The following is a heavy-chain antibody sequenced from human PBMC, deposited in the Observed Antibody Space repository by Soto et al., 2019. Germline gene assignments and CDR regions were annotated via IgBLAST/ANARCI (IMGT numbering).Heavy chain of an antibody. CDR1: GFTFSSYA. V-gene: IGHV3-23*01. CDR2: ISGSGGST. J-gene: IGHJ6*02. D-gene: IGHD6-6*01. Sequence: PGGSLRLSCAASGFTFSSYAMSWVRQAPGKGLEWVSAISGSGGSTYYADSVKGRFTISRDNSKNTLYLQMNSLRAEDTAVYYCATRERGAARYYYYYGMDVWGQGTTVTVSS. CDR3: ATRERGAARYYYYYGMDV.